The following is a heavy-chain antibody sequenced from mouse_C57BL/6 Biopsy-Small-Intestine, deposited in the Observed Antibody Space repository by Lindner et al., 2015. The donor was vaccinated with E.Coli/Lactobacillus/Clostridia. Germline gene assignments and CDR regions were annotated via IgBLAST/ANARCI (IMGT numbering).Heavy chain of an antibody. V-gene: IGHV1-66*01. CDR1: GYSFTSYY. D-gene: IGHD1-1*01. J-gene: IGHJ2*01. CDR3: AYYGSSLYYFDY. CDR2: IYPGSGNT. Sequence: VQLQESGPELVKPGASVKISCKTSGYSFTSYYIHWVKQRPGQGLEWIGWIYPGSGNTKYNEKFKGKATLTADTSSSTAYMQLSSLTSEDSAVYYCAYYGSSLYYFDYWGQGTTLTVSS.